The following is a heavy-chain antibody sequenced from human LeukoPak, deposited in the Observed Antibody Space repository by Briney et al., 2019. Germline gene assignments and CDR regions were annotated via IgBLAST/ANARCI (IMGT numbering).Heavy chain of an antibody. CDR3: ARDTAMAFDY. V-gene: IGHV4-59*01. J-gene: IGHJ4*02. CDR2: IYYSGSA. CDR1: GGSISSYY. Sequence: SETLSLTCTVSGGSISSYYWSRIRQPPGKGLEWIGYIYYSGSANYNPSLKSRVTISVDTSKNQFSLKLSSVTAADTAVYYCARDTAMAFDYWGQGTLVTVSS. D-gene: IGHD5-18*01.